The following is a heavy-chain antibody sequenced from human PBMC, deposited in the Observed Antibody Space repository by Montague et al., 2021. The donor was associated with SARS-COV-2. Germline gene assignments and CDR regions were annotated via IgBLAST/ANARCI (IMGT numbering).Heavy chain of an antibody. D-gene: IGHD3-10*01. CDR1: GYSFSSYW. J-gene: IGHJ4*02. Sequence: QSGAEVKKPGESLQISCKGYGYSFSSYWIAWVHQMPGKGLEYMGIIYPRDLDTKYSPALQGQVSISADKSISTAYLQWSSLKASDTAMYYCARHEFYYDGPVAVPFDLWGQGALVTVSS. CDR3: ARHEFYYDGPVAVPFDL. CDR2: IYPRDLDT. V-gene: IGHV5-51*07.